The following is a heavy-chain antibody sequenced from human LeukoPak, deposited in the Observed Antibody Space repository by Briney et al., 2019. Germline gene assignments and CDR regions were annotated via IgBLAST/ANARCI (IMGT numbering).Heavy chain of an antibody. CDR2: INPSGGST. CDR3: AREGGYSGYDLLFDY. V-gene: IGHV1-46*01. Sequence: EASVKVSCKASGYTFTSYYMHWVRQAPGQGLEWMGIINPSGGSTSYAQKFQGRVTMTRDMSTSTVYMELSSLRSEDTAVYYCAREGGYSGYDLLFDYWGQGTLATVSS. J-gene: IGHJ4*02. CDR1: GYTFTSYY. D-gene: IGHD5-12*01.